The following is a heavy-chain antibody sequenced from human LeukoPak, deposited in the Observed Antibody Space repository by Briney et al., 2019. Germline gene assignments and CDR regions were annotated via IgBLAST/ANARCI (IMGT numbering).Heavy chain of an antibody. CDR1: GYTFTGYY. CDR2: INPNTGGT. Sequence: ASVKVSCKASGYTFTGYYMHWVRQAPGQGLEWMGWINPNTGGTNYAQKFQGRVTMTSDTSISTAYMELSRLRSDDTVVYYCVRDPSEVGALWGQGSLVTVSS. CDR3: VRDPSEVGAL. J-gene: IGHJ4*02. V-gene: IGHV1-2*02. D-gene: IGHD1-26*01.